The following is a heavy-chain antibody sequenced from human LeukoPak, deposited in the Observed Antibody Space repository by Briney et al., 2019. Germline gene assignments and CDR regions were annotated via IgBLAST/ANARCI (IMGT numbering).Heavy chain of an antibody. CDR3: ARALYSGGYYFDY. D-gene: IGHD1-26*01. Sequence: ASVKVSCKAFGYIFSGYYMNWVRQAPGQGLEWMGWINPNSGGTNYAQKFQGRVTVTRDTSISTAYMELSSLISDDTAVYYCARALYSGGYYFDYWGQGTLVTVSS. CDR2: INPNSGGT. V-gene: IGHV1-2*02. CDR1: GYIFSGYY. J-gene: IGHJ4*02.